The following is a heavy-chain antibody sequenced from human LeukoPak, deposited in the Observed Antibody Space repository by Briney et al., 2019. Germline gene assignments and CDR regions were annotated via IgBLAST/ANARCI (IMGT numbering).Heavy chain of an antibody. CDR1: GFTFSTYW. CDR3: TRDVGAAGY. CDR2: IKKDGTEK. Sequence: GGSLRLSCAASGFTFSTYWMSWVRQAPGKGLEWVANIKKDGTEKYYVDSVRGRFTISRDNAKNSLYLQMNSLRAEDTAVYYCTRDVGAAGYWGQGTLVTVSS. D-gene: IGHD6-13*01. J-gene: IGHJ4*02. V-gene: IGHV3-7*05.